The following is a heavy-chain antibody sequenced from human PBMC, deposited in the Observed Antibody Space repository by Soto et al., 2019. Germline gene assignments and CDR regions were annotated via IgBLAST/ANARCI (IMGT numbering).Heavy chain of an antibody. CDR2: IYYSGST. Sequence: SETLSLTCTVSGGSISSGDYYWSWIRQPPGKGLEWIGYIYYSGSTYYNPSLKSRVTISVDTSKNQFSLKLSSVTAADTAVYYCARVGYDFWSGYYHFDYWSQGTLVTVSS. D-gene: IGHD3-3*01. CDR3: ARVGYDFWSGYYHFDY. CDR1: GGSISSGDYY. V-gene: IGHV4-30-4*01. J-gene: IGHJ4*02.